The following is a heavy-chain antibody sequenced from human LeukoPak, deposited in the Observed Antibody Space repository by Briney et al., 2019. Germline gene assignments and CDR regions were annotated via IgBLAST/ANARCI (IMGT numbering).Heavy chain of an antibody. D-gene: IGHD3-22*01. Sequence: EASVKVSCKASGYTFTSYGISWVRQAPGQGLEWMGWIGAYNGNTNYAQKLQGRVTMTTDTSTSTAYMELRSLRSDDTAVYYCARGMGDYNYYDSSGYLSFDYWGQGTLVTVSS. CDR1: GYTFTSYG. CDR3: ARGMGDYNYYDSSGYLSFDY. J-gene: IGHJ4*02. CDR2: IGAYNGNT. V-gene: IGHV1-18*01.